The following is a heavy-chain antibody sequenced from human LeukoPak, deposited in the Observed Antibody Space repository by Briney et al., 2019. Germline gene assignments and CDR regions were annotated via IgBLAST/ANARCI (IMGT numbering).Heavy chain of an antibody. CDR3: ARYDILTGYSQLDY. CDR1: GYTFTSYG. Sequence: VASVKVSCKASGYTFTSYGISWVRQAPGQGLEWMGWISGYSGNTNYAQKLQGRVTMTTDTSTSTAYMELRSLRSDDTAVYYCARYDILTGYSQLDYWGRGTLVTVSS. J-gene: IGHJ4*02. CDR2: ISGYSGNT. D-gene: IGHD3-9*01. V-gene: IGHV1-18*04.